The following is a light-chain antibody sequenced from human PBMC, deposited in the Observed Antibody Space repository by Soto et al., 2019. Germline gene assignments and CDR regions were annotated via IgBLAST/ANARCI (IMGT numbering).Light chain of an antibody. V-gene: IGKV1-5*03. CDR2: KAS. J-gene: IGKJ1*01. CDR3: QQYESFPWT. CDR1: QSINNW. Sequence: DIQMTQSPSTLSASVGDRVTITCRASQSINNWLAWYQQKPGKAPKLFIFKASTLESGVPSRFSGSGSGTEFTLSISSLQPDDFATYFCQQYESFPWTFGQGTKVEIK.